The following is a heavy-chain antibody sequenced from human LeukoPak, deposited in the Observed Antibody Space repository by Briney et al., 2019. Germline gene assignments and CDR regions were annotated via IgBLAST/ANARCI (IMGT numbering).Heavy chain of an antibody. CDR3: ARPGAIIHSFFHVDV. Sequence: GGSLRLSCAASGFNFTIYAMHWVRQAPGKGLEWVVHIWYDGTNTYYADSVKGRFTISRDNSKSTLYLQMNSLRVEDTAVYYCARPGAIIHSFFHVDVWGKGTTVAVSA. CDR2: IWYDGTNT. J-gene: IGHJ6*04. CDR1: GFNFTIYA. V-gene: IGHV3-33*01. D-gene: IGHD3-3*01.